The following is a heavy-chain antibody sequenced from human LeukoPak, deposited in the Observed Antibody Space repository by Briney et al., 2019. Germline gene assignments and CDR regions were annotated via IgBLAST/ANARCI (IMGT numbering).Heavy chain of an antibody. CDR1: GYSFTDYY. CDR3: ARDLAFGEMVTPRGAFDI. Sequence: GASVKVSCKASGYSFTDYYMHWLRQAPAQGLEGMGWVNPKSCGKNDAQKFQGRVTMTSDTSISTVYMEVRRLRSDDTAVFYCARDLAFGEMVTPRGAFDIWGQGTMVTVSS. V-gene: IGHV1-2*02. CDR2: VNPKSCGK. D-gene: IGHD5-24*01. J-gene: IGHJ3*02.